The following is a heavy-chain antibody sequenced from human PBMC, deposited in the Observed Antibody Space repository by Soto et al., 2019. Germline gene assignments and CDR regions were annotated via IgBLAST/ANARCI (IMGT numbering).Heavy chain of an antibody. CDR3: AKDKGIVGATPHY. V-gene: IGHV3-30*18. D-gene: IGHD1-26*01. J-gene: IGHJ4*02. CDR2: ISYDGSNK. Sequence: QVQLVESGGGVVQPGRSLRLSCAASGFTFSSYGMHWVRQAPGKGLEWVAVISYDGSNKYYADSVKGRFTISRDNSKNTLCLQMNSLRAEDTAVYYCAKDKGIVGATPHYWGQGTLVTVSS. CDR1: GFTFSSYG.